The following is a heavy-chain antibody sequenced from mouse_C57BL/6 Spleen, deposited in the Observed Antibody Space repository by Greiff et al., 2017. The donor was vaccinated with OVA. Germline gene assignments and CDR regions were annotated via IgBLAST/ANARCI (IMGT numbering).Heavy chain of an antibody. Sequence: QVHVKQSGAELVKPGASVKISCKASGYTFTDYYINWVKQRPGQGLEWIGKIGPGSGSTYYNEKFKGKATLTADKSSSTAYMQLSSLTSEDSAVYFCAREGVYYGSSYGFAYWGQGTLVTVSA. CDR1: GYTFTDYY. D-gene: IGHD1-1*01. CDR3: AREGVYYGSSYGFAY. CDR2: IGPGSGST. V-gene: IGHV1-77*01. J-gene: IGHJ3*01.